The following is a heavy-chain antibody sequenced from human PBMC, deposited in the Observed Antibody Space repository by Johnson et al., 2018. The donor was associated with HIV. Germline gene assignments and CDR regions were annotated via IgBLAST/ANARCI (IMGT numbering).Heavy chain of an antibody. CDR2: IYSGGRS. J-gene: IGHJ3*02. Sequence: VQLVESGGGLVQPGGSLRLSCAASGFTVSSNYMSWVRQAPGKGLEWVSVIYSGGRSYYADSVKGRLTLSRDNSNNTLYLQMNSLRAEDTAVYYCAKDRPLVVVTHDAFDIWGQGTMVTVSS. V-gene: IGHV3-66*02. D-gene: IGHD2-21*02. CDR1: GFTVSSNY. CDR3: AKDRPLVVVTHDAFDI.